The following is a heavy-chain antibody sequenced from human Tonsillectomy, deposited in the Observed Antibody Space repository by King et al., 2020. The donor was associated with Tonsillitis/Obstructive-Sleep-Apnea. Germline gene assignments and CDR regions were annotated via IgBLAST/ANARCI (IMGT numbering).Heavy chain of an antibody. J-gene: IGHJ3*02. CDR2: INHSGST. Sequence: VQLQQWGAGLLKPSETLSLTCAVYGGSFSGYYWSWIRQPPGKGLEWIGEINHSGSTNYNPSLKSRVTISVDTSKNQFSLKLSSVTAADTAVYYCARVYGGYHHDAFDIWGQGTMVTVSS. CDR3: ARVYGGYHHDAFDI. V-gene: IGHV4-34*01. D-gene: IGHD4-23*01. CDR1: GGSFSGYY.